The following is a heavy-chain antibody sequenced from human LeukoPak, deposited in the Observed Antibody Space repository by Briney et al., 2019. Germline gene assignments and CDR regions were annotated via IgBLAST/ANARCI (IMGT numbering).Heavy chain of an antibody. D-gene: IGHD7-27*01. V-gene: IGHV3-30*04. CDR2: MSYDGRHI. Sequence: PGGSLRLSCAASGFTFSTHSMHWVRQAPGKGLEWVALMSYDGRHIYYADSVKGRFTISRDNSKNTLFLQMNNLRVEDTAVYYCARDHLGPTGEFDYWGQGTLVTVSS. J-gene: IGHJ4*02. CDR1: GFTFSTHS. CDR3: ARDHLGPTGEFDY.